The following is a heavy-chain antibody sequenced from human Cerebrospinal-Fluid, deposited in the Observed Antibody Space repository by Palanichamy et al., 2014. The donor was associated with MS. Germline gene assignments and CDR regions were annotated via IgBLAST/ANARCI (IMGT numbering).Heavy chain of an antibody. CDR1: GGSTSSFY. Sequence: QVQLQESGPGLVKPSETLSLTCTVSGGSTSSFYWTWIRQPPGKGLEWIGHIFYTGNTNYNPSLKSRVAISIDTSKNQFSLKVRSVTAADTAVYYCARASFRYSSISDWGQGILVTVSA. CDR2: IFYTGNT. CDR3: ARASFRYSSISD. D-gene: IGHD5-18*01. V-gene: IGHV4-59*08. J-gene: IGHJ4*02.